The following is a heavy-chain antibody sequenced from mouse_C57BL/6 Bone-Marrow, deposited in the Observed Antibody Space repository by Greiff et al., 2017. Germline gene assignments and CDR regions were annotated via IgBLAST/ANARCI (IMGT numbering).Heavy chain of an antibody. D-gene: IGHD1-1*01. J-gene: IGHJ3*01. V-gene: IGHV1-4*01. Sequence: QVQLKESGAELARPGASVKMSCKASGYTFTSYTMHWVKQRPGQGLEWIGYINPSRGYPKYNQKFKDKATLTADKSSSTAYMQLSSLTSEDSAVYCCARDYYGRAWFAYWGQGTLVTVSA. CDR2: INPSRGYP. CDR1: GYTFTSYT. CDR3: ARDYYGRAWFAY.